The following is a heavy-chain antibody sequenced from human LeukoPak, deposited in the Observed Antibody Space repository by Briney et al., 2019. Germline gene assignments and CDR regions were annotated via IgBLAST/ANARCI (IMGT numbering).Heavy chain of an antibody. J-gene: IGHJ4*02. V-gene: IGHV3-9*01. CDR1: GFTFDDYA. Sequence: GGSLRLSCAASGFTFDDYAMHWVRQAPGKGLEWVSGISWNSGSIGYADSVKGRFTISRDNAKNSLYLQMNSLRAEDTAVYYCARQSSALKYWGQGTLVTVSS. CDR2: ISWNSGSI. CDR3: ARQSSALKY. D-gene: IGHD3-22*01.